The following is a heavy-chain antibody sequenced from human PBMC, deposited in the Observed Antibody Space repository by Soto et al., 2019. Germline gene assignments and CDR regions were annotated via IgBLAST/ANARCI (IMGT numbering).Heavy chain of an antibody. Sequence: EVQLVEAGGGLVQPGGSLRLSCAASGFTFSTSWIHWVRQAPGKGLVWVSRINGDGGTINYADSVKGRFTISRENAKNTVYLQMNSLSADDTAVYYCTRVGNYYFDYWGQGTLVTVSS. CDR3: TRVGNYYFDY. V-gene: IGHV3-74*01. D-gene: IGHD1-7*01. CDR1: GFTFSTSW. CDR2: INGDGGTI. J-gene: IGHJ4*02.